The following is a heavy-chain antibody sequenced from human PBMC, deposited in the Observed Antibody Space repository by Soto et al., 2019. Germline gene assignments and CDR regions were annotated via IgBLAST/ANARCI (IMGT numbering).Heavy chain of an antibody. J-gene: IGHJ5*02. CDR2: IDPSDSYT. Sequence: GESLKISCKGSGYSFTSYWISWVRQMPGNGLELMGRIDPSDSYTNYSPSFQGHVTISADKSIITAYLQWSSLKASDTAMYYCASDYYDSSGYYYSWFDXWGQGTLVTVSX. CDR1: GYSFTSYW. V-gene: IGHV5-10-1*01. D-gene: IGHD3-22*01. CDR3: ASDYYDSSGYYYSWFDX.